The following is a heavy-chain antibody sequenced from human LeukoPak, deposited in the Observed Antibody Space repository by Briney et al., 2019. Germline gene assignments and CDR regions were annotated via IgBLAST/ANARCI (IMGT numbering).Heavy chain of an antibody. V-gene: IGHV1-69*04. Sequence: SVKVSCKASGGTFSSYAISWVRQAPGQGLEWMGRIIPILGIANYAQRFQGRVTITADKSTSTAYMELSSLRSEDTAVYYCARGSLNSSGWYYTDAVWGQGTLVTVSS. CDR2: IIPILGIA. J-gene: IGHJ4*02. D-gene: IGHD6-19*01. CDR3: ARGSLNSSGWYYTDAV. CDR1: GGTFSSYA.